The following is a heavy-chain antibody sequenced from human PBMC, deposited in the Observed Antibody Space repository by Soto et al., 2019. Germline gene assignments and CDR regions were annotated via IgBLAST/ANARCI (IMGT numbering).Heavy chain of an antibody. CDR3: ARAGDDCRTTKCYVIDY. Sequence: QVQLVQSGAEVKKPGASVKVSCKAFGYTFANYAIHWVRQAPGQRPEWMGWINTGKGNTEYSQEIQDRVTITRDTTGSTAYLELSGLRSEDTAIYYCARAGDDCRTTKCYVIDYWGQGTLVTVSS. D-gene: IGHD2-2*01. J-gene: IGHJ4*02. CDR2: INTGKGNT. CDR1: GYTFANYA. V-gene: IGHV1-3*04.